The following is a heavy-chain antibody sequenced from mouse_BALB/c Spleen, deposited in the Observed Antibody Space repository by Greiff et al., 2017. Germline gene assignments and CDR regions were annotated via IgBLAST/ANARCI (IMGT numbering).Heavy chain of an antibody. CDR1: GFSLTSYG. CDR2: IWAGGST. V-gene: IGHV2-9*02. Sequence: VKLEESGPGLVAPSQSLSITCTVSGFSLTSYGVHWVRQPPGKGLEWLGVIWAGGSTNYNSALMSRLSISKDNSKSQVFLKMNSLQTDDTAMYYCARELTTATAWFAYWGQGTLGTVSA. CDR3: ARELTTATAWFAY. J-gene: IGHJ3*01. D-gene: IGHD1-2*01.